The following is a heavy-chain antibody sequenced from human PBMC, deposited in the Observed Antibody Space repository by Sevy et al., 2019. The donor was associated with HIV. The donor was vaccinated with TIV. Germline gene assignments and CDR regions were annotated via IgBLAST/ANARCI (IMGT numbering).Heavy chain of an antibody. J-gene: IGHJ4*02. D-gene: IGHD6-13*01. CDR2: ISAYNGHT. CDR1: GYTFTSFG. Sequence: ASVKVSCKASGYTFTSFGISWVRQAPGQGPEWMAWISAYNGHTNYSQKFQGRVTMTQDISTSTVYMELRSLRSDDTAIYYCTRDLGSSPAPFFDYWGQGTLVTVSS. CDR3: TRDLGSSPAPFFDY. V-gene: IGHV1-18*04.